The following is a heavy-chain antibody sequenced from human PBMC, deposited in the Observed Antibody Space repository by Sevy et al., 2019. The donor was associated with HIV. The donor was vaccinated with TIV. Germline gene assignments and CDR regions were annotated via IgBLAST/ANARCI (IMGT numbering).Heavy chain of an antibody. V-gene: IGHV3-23*01. CDR3: GRDGCTKPHDY. J-gene: IGHJ4*02. Sequence: GGSLRLSCAASGFTFSKYSMSWIRQTPGKGLEWVSTFSFGCGKINYADSVKGRFTISRDDFRNTFYLQMNSLRAEDTAIYYCGRDGCTKPHDYWGQGTVVTVSS. D-gene: IGHD2-8*01. CDR1: GFTFSKYS. CDR2: FSFGCGKI.